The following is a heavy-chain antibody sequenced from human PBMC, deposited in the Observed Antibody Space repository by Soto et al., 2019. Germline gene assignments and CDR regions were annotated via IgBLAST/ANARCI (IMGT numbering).Heavy chain of an antibody. V-gene: IGHV1-3*01. CDR3: ARDFGPSNIVGTLYYYFGVDV. CDR1: GYSFNSYI. CDR2: INGGTGNT. J-gene: IGHJ6*02. D-gene: IGHD5-12*01. Sequence: QVQLVQSGAEVKKPGASVKVSCKASGYSFNSYIIHWVRQAPGQRLEWMGRINGGTGNTKYSQKFQGRVTITRDTSATTAYLELSSLRSEVTAIYYCARDFGPSNIVGTLYYYFGVDVWGQGTTVTVSS.